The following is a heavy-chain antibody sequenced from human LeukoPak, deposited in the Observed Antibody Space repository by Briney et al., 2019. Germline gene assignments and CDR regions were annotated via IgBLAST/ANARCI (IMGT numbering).Heavy chain of an antibody. V-gene: IGHV3-30-3*01. D-gene: IGHD6-13*01. CDR1: GFTFSSYA. CDR3: AKDLGYSSTFFQH. CDR2: ISYDGSNK. J-gene: IGHJ1*01. Sequence: GRSLRLSCAASGFTFSSYAMHWVRQAPGKGLEWVAVISYDGSNKYYADSVKGRFTISRDNAKNSLYLQMNSLRAEDTALYYCAKDLGYSSTFFQHWGQGTLVTVSS.